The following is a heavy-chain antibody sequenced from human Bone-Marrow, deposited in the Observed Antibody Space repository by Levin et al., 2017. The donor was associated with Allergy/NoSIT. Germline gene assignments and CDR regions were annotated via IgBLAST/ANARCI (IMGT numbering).Heavy chain of an antibody. V-gene: IGHV2-5*02. CDR2: IYWDDEK. Sequence: ASGPTLVKPTQTLTLTCTFSGFSLRTSGMGVGWFRQPPGKALEWLTLIYWDDEKRYSPSLKSRLTITKDTAKNQVVLTMTNMDPVDTATYYCAHRPPGGYNWNNNWFDPWGQGTLVIVSS. CDR3: AHRPPGGYNWNNNWFDP. CDR1: GFSLRTSGMG. D-gene: IGHD1/OR15-1a*01. J-gene: IGHJ5*02.